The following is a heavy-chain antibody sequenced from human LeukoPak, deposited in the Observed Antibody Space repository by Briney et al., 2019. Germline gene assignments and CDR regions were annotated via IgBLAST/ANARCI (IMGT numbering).Heavy chain of an antibody. CDR3: ARVLPGDAYTYGY. Sequence: ASVKVSCKPSGYTFTGYYMHWVRQAPGQGLEYMGWINPSSGGTDYAQKFQGRVTMTRDSSISTAYMELSRLRSDDTAMYYCARVLPGDAYTYGYWGQGTLVTVFS. J-gene: IGHJ4*02. V-gene: IGHV1-2*02. CDR2: INPSSGGT. CDR1: GYTFTGYY. D-gene: IGHD5-18*01.